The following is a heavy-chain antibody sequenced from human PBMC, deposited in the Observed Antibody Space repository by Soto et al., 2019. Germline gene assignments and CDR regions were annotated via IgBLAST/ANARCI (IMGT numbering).Heavy chain of an antibody. J-gene: IGHJ6*03. CDR1: GFTFSSYG. V-gene: IGHV3-33*01. Sequence: SLRLSSESSGFTFSSYGMHRLRQAPGKGLEWVAVIWYDGSNKYYADSVKGRFTISRDNSKNTLYLQMNSLRAEDTAVYYCAREVTTVTIDYYYYYYMDVWGKGT. CDR2: IWYDGSNK. D-gene: IGHD4-17*01. CDR3: AREVTTVTIDYYYYYYMDV.